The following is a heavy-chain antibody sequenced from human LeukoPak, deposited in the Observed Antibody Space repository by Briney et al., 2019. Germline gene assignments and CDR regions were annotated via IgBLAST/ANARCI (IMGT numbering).Heavy chain of an antibody. D-gene: IGHD4-17*01. V-gene: IGHV3-9*01. CDR1: GFTFDDSA. J-gene: IGHJ6*03. CDR2: ISWNSGSL. Sequence: PGGSLRLSCAASGFTFDDSAMHWVRQAPGKGLEWVSGISWNSGSLGYADSVKGRFTISRDNAKNSLYLQMNSLRVDDTAVYYCARYGTHYYYYYYMDVWGKGTTVTVSS. CDR3: ARYGTHYYYYYYMDV.